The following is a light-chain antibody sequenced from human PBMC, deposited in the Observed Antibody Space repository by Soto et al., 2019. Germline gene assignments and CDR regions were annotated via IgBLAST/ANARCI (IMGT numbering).Light chain of an antibody. CDR3: PQYNNWPRT. J-gene: IGKJ1*01. CDR1: QSVSSN. CDR2: GAS. V-gene: IGKV3-15*01. Sequence: EIVMTQSPATLSVYPGERATLSCRASQSVSSNLAWYQQKPVQAPRLLIYGASTRATGIPGRFSGSGSGTDFTLNIICLKSQDFAGDYCPQYNNWPRTFGQGTKVEIK.